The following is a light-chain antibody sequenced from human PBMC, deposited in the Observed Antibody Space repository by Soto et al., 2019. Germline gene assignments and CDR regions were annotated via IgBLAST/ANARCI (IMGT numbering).Light chain of an antibody. CDR2: DAS. CDR1: QSIGSW. Sequence: DSQMTQSPSTLSASVGDRVTITCRASQSIGSWLAWYQQKPGKAPKFLIYDASSLESGVPSRFSGSGSGTEFTLTISRLEPEDFAVYYCQQYGSSGTFGQGTKVDIK. J-gene: IGKJ1*01. CDR3: QQYGSSGT. V-gene: IGKV1-5*01.